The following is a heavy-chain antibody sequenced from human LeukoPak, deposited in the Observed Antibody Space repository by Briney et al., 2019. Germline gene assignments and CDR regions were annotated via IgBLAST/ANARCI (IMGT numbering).Heavy chain of an antibody. V-gene: IGHV1-3*04. CDR1: GYTFTSHN. Sequence: GASVKVSFKASGYTFTSHNIHWVRPAPGQRLEWMGWINTGNGFTKYSQRFQGRVTLTRDTSASTAYVELTSLSTEDTAIYYCSRCGYSGGWSCDHWGQGTLVTVSS. CDR3: SRCGYSGGWSCDH. D-gene: IGHD5-12*01. CDR2: INTGNGFT. J-gene: IGHJ5*02.